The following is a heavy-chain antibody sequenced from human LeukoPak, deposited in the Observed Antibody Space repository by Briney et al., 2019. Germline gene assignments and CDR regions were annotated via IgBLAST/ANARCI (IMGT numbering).Heavy chain of an antibody. D-gene: IGHD2-15*01. CDR3: ARAVGCSGTTCHSAWGYYYYGMDV. CDR2: ISGSGGST. V-gene: IGHV3-23*01. CDR1: GFTFSSYA. J-gene: IGHJ6*02. Sequence: GGSLRLSCAASGFTFSSYAMSWVRQAPGKGLEWVSAISGSGGSTYYADSVKGRFTISRDTSKNTLFLQMNSLGDDDTAVYYCARAVGCSGTTCHSAWGYYYYGMDVWGQGTTVIVSS.